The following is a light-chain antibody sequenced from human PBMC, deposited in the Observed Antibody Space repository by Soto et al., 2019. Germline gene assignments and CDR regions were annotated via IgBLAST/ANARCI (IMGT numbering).Light chain of an antibody. CDR2: GAS. CDR1: QSVNSNY. J-gene: IGKJ1*01. CDR3: QQYDSSPRT. V-gene: IGKV3-20*01. Sequence: EIVLTQSPGTVSLSPGERATLSCRASQSVNSNYLAWYQQKPGQRPRVLMYGASSRATGIPDRFSGSGSGTDFTLTISRLEPEDFAVYYCQQYDSSPRTFGQGTKVEIK.